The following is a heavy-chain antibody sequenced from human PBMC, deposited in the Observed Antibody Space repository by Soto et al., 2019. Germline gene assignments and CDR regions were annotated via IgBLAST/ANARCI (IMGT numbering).Heavy chain of an antibody. J-gene: IGHJ5*02. V-gene: IGHV4-59*01. CDR3: ARGGLTPRLDWLDP. CDR1: GGSISSYY. D-gene: IGHD3-9*01. Sequence: SETLSLTCTVSGGSISSYYWSWIRQPPGKGLEWIGYIYYSGSTNYNPSLKSRVTISVDTSKNQFSLKLSSVTAADTAVYYCARGGLTPRLDWLDPWGQGTLVTVSS. CDR2: IYYSGST.